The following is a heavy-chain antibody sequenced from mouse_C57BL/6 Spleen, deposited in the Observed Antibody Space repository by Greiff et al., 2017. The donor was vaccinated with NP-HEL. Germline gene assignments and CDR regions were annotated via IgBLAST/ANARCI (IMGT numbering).Heavy chain of an antibody. Sequence: EVMLVESGGGLVKPGGSLKLSCAASGFTFSSYAMSWVRQTPEKRLELVATISDGGSYTYYPDNVKGRFTISRDHAKKNLYLQMSQLKSEDTAMYYCARDGVTTGGPFAYWGQGTLVTVSA. CDR3: ARDGVTTGGPFAY. CDR2: ISDGGSYT. CDR1: GFTFSSYA. J-gene: IGHJ3*01. D-gene: IGHD2-2*01. V-gene: IGHV5-4*01.